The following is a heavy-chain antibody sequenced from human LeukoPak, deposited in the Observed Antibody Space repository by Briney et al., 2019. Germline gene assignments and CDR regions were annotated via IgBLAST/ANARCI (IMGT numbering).Heavy chain of an antibody. Sequence: GGSLRLSCSASGFTFSSYAMYWVRQAPGKGLEYVSGISSNGGSTYYADSVKGRFTISRDNSKNTLYPQMSSLGAEDTAVYYCVKITSSSGGDYWGQGTLVTVSS. CDR2: ISSNGGST. CDR1: GFTFSSYA. CDR3: VKITSSSGGDY. D-gene: IGHD6-19*01. J-gene: IGHJ4*02. V-gene: IGHV3-64D*09.